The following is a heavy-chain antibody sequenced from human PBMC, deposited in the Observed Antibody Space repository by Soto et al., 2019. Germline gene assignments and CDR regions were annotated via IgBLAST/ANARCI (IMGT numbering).Heavy chain of an antibody. CDR3: ARQDYGGNPFDY. CDR1: GYSFTSYC. V-gene: IGHV5-51*01. J-gene: IGHJ4*02. Sequence: ESLKVRNKGAGYSFTSYCVGWVRQMPGKGLEWMGIIYPGDSDTRYSPSFQGQVTISADKSISTAYLQWSSLKASDTAMYYCARQDYGGNPFDYLGQGTQVTVSS. CDR2: IYPGDSDT. D-gene: IGHD4-17*01.